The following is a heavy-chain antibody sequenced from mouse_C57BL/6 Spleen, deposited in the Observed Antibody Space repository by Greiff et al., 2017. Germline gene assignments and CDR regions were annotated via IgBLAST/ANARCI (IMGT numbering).Heavy chain of an antibody. CDR3: ARPLYDYESIAWFAY. Sequence: EVKLVESGGGLVKPGGSLKLSCAASGFTFSDYGMHWVRQAPEKGLEWVAYISSGSSTIYYADTVKGRFPISRDNAKNTLFLQMTSLRSEDTAMYYCARPLYDYESIAWFAYWGQGTLVTVSA. V-gene: IGHV5-17*01. D-gene: IGHD2-4*01. J-gene: IGHJ3*01. CDR1: GFTFSDYG. CDR2: ISSGSSTI.